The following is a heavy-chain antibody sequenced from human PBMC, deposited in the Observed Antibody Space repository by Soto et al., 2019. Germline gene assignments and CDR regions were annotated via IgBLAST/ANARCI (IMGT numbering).Heavy chain of an antibody. CDR2: IYYSGST. CDR3: ARHGFRQWLVHFFDH. D-gene: IGHD6-19*01. Sequence: QLQLQESGPGLVKPSETLSLTCTVSGGSISSSSYYWGWIRQPPGKGLEWIGSIYYSGSTYYNPSLKNRVTISVDTSKNQFSLKLSSVTAADTAVYYCARHGFRQWLVHFFDHWGQGTLVTVSS. J-gene: IGHJ4*02. V-gene: IGHV4-39*01. CDR1: GGSISSSSYY.